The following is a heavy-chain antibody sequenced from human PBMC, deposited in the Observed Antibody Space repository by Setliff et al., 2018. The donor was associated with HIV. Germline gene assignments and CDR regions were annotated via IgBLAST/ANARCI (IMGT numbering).Heavy chain of an antibody. CDR2: IYYSGST. CDR1: GYSISNDYY. J-gene: IGHJ5*02. CDR3: ASRVYYYDSSGYLREEGFDP. D-gene: IGHD3-22*01. V-gene: IGHV4-38-2*02. Sequence: PSETLSLTCTVSGYSISNDYYWSWIRQPPGKGLEWIGSIYYSGSTYYNPSLKSRVTISVDTSKNQFSLKLSSVTAADAAVYYCASRVYYYDSSGYLREEGFDPWGQGTLVTVSS.